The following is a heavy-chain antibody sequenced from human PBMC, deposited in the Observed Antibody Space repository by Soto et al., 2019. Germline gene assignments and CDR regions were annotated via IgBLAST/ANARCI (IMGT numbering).Heavy chain of an antibody. Sequence: SVKVSCKASGGTFSSYAISWVRQAPGQGLEWMGGIIPVFGTANYAHKFQGRVTIXPDEPTSTAYMERSRLKAEDTAFDDCAREKGGYYYVWGTYPYDAYYLDHGGQGTFVTVSS. J-gene: IGHJ4*02. V-gene: IGHV1-69*13. CDR3: AREKGGYYYVWGTYPYDAYYLDH. D-gene: IGHD3-16*01. CDR1: GGTFSSYA. CDR2: IIPVFGTA.